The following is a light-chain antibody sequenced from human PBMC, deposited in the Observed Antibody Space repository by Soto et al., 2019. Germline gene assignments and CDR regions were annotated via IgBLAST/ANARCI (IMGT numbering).Light chain of an antibody. CDR1: SSNIGSNV. CDR2: SNN. J-gene: IGLJ1*01. CDR3: ATWDDSLNGYV. Sequence: QSVLTQPPSASGTPGQRVTISCSGSSSNIGSNVVNWFQQLPGTAPKLRIYSNNQRPSGVPDRFSGSRSGTSASLAISWLQSEDEADYYCATWDDSLNGYVFGTGTKITVL. V-gene: IGLV1-44*01.